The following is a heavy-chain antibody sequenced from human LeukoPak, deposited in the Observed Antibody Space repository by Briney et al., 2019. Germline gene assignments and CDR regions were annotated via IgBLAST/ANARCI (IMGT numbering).Heavy chain of an antibody. CDR1: GGSFSGYY. J-gene: IGHJ6*03. D-gene: IGHD3-10*01. CDR2: IHTSGST. V-gene: IGHV4-4*07. Sequence: SETLSLTCAVYGGSFSGYYWSWIRQPAGKGLEWIGRIHTSGSTNYNPSLKSRVTMSVDTSKNQFSLKLSSVTAVDTAVYYCARDRYYYGSGSYPYMDVWAKGPRSPSP. CDR3: ARDRYYYGSGSYPYMDV.